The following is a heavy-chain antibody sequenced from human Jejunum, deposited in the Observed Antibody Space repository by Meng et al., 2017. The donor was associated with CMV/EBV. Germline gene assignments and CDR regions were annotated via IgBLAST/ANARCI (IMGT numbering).Heavy chain of an antibody. CDR2: SNSDGSIT. CDR1: RFTFGRYW. D-gene: IGHD1-26*01. V-gene: IGHV3-74*01. J-gene: IGHJ2*01. Sequence: SRFTFGRYWIHWVRQAPGKGLVWVSRSNSDGSITTYADSVKVRFTISRDNAKSTVYLQMNSLRAEDTAVYYCTKDSRENDFPVFDLWGRGTLVTVSS. CDR3: TKDSRENDFPVFDL.